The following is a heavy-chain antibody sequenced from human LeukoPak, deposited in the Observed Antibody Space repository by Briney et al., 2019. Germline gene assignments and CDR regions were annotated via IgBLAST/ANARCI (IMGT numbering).Heavy chain of an antibody. CDR1: GFTFSSYA. Sequence: PGGSLRLSCAASGFTFSSYAMSWVRQAPGKGLEWVSAISGSGGSTYYADSGKGRFTISRDNSKNPLYLQLNSLRAEDTAVYYCAKVHVTTLGWFCFDYWGQGTLVTVSS. J-gene: IGHJ4*02. CDR3: AKVHVTTLGWFCFDY. CDR2: ISGSGGST. D-gene: IGHD4-17*01. V-gene: IGHV3-23*01.